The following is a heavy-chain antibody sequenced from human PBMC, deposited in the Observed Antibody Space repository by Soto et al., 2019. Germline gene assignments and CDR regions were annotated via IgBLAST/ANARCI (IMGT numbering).Heavy chain of an antibody. D-gene: IGHD3-10*01. CDR2: ISRSSTGI. J-gene: IGHJ6*02. Sequence: EVQLVESGGGLVQPGGSLRLSCAASGFTFSLYSMSWVRQAPGKGLEWVSYISRSSTGIHYADSVKGRFTISRDDATNSMQLQMNSLRDGDTAVYYCARAVTGGLDVWGQGTTV. V-gene: IGHV3-48*02. CDR3: ARAVTGGLDV. CDR1: GFTFSLYS.